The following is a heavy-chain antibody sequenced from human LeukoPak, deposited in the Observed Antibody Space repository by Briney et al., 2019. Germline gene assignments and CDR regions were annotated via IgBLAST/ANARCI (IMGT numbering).Heavy chain of an antibody. Sequence: GGSLRLSCAAPGFTFSDYYMSWIRQAPGKGLEWGSYISSIGSTIYYAESVKGRFTISRDKDKNSLYLQMYSLRAEDTAVYCCARISGWIVWGQGTLVTVSS. CDR3: ARISGWIV. CDR2: ISSIGSTI. CDR1: GFTFSDYY. V-gene: IGHV3-11*01. J-gene: IGHJ4*01. D-gene: IGHD6-19*01.